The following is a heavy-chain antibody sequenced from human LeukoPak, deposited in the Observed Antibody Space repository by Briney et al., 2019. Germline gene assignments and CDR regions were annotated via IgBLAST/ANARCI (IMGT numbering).Heavy chain of an antibody. CDR3: VRRDTGWNYFDY. J-gene: IGHJ4*02. CDR2: IYSTGKN. D-gene: IGHD6-19*01. Sequence: SETLSLTCAVSGGSINSHYWGWIRQLPGKGLQWIGDIYSTGKNNYNPSFKSRVTISLDTSKSHLSLNLTSVLAADTAIYYCVRRDTGWNYFDYWGQGILVTVSS. CDR1: GGSINSHY. V-gene: IGHV4-4*08.